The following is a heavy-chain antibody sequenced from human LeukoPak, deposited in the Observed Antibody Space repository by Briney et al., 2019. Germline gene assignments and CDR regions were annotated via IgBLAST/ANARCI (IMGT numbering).Heavy chain of an antibody. CDR2: ISWNSGSI. Sequence: PGGSLRLSCAASGFTFDDYAMHWVRHAPGKGLEWVSGISWNSGSIGYADSVKGRFTISRDNAKNSLYLQMNSLRAEDTALYYCAAYPEITTRDVPYWGQGTLVTVSS. CDR1: GFTFDDYA. J-gene: IGHJ4*02. V-gene: IGHV3-9*01. CDR3: AAYPEITTRDVPY. D-gene: IGHD4-11*01.